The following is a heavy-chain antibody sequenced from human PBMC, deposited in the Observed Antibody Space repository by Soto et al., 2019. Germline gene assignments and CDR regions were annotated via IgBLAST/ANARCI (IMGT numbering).Heavy chain of an antibody. CDR3: ARGGVFWTGPPPGGYYSYMDV. CDR1: GYTFTSYA. D-gene: IGHD3-3*01. Sequence: ASVKVSCKASGYTFTSYAMHWVRQAPGQRLEWMGWINAGNGNTKYSQKFQGRVTITRDTSASTAYMELSSLRSEDTAVYYCARGGVFWTGPPPGGYYSYMDVWGKGTRVTVSS. CDR2: INAGNGNT. J-gene: IGHJ6*03. V-gene: IGHV1-3*01.